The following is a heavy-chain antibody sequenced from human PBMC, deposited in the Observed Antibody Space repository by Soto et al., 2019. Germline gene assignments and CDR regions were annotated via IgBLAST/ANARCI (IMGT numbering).Heavy chain of an antibody. J-gene: IGHJ4*02. V-gene: IGHV3-30-3*01. D-gene: IGHD2-15*01. CDR1: GFTFSSYA. Sequence: QVQLVESGGGVVQPGRSLRLSCAASGFTFSSYAMHWVRQAPGKGLEWVAVISYDGSNKYYADSVKGRFTISRDNSKNTLYLQMNSLRAEDTAVYYCARGAEYSDFDYWAQGTLVTVSS. CDR2: ISYDGSNK. CDR3: ARGAEYSDFDY.